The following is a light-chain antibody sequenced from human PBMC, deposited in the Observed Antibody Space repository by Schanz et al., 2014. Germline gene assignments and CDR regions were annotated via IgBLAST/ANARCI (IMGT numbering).Light chain of an antibody. V-gene: IGKV3-20*01. J-gene: IGKJ1*01. CDR2: GAS. CDR3: HSRT. CDR1: ESVNTID. Sequence: EIVLTQSPGTLSLSPGEAATLSCRSSESVNTIDLSWYQQKPGQAPRVLIYGASNRAAGIPARFSGSGSGTEFTLTISSLQSEDFAVYYCHSRTFGQGTKVEIK.